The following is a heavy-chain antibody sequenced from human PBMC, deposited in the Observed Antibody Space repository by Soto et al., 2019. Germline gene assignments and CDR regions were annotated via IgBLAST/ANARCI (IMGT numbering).Heavy chain of an antibody. J-gene: IGHJ6*02. CDR2: IKQDGSEK. D-gene: IGHD4-17*01. CDR1: GFTFSSYW. CDR3: ARGWNDYGDYDDYYGMDV. Sequence: GGSLRLSCAASGFTFSSYWMSWVRQAPGKGLEWVANIKQDGSEKYYVDSVKGRFTISRDNAKNSLYLQMNSLRAEDTAVYYCARGWNDYGDYDDYYGMDVWGQGTTVTVSS. V-gene: IGHV3-7*05.